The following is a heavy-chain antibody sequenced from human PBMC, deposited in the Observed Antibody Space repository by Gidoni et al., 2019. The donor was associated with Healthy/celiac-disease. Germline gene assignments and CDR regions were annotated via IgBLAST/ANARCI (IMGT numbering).Heavy chain of an antibody. Sequence: EVQLVESGGGLVQPGGSLRLSCAAPGFTFSSYEMNWVRQAPGKGLEWVSYISSSGSTIYYADSVKGRFTISRDNAKNSLYLQMNSLRAEDTAVYYCARDGGGSYFDYWGQGTLVTVSS. J-gene: IGHJ4*02. V-gene: IGHV3-48*03. CDR1: GFTFSSYE. CDR3: ARDGGGSYFDY. D-gene: IGHD3-16*01. CDR2: ISSSGSTI.